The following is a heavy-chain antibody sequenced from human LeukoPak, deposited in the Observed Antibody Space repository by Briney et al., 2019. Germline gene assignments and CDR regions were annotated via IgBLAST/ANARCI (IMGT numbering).Heavy chain of an antibody. CDR1: GGSISSYY. V-gene: IGHV4-59*01. D-gene: IGHD6-13*01. CDR2: IYYSGST. CDR3: ARVRGSSWYEFDP. J-gene: IGHJ5*02. Sequence: SETLSLTCTVSGGSISSYYWSWIRQPPGKGLEWIGYIYYSGSTNYNPSLKSRVTISVDTSKNQFSLKLSSVTAADTAVYYCARVRGSSWYEFDPWGQGTLVTVSS.